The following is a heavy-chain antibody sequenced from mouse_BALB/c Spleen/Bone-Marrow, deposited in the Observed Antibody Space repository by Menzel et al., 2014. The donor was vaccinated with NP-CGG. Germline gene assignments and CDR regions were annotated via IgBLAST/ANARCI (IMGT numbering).Heavy chain of an antibody. J-gene: IGHJ3*01. Sequence: VKLQESGAELAKPGASVKMSCKASGYTFTSYWMHWVKQRPGQGLEWIGYINPSTGYTEYNQKSKDKATLTADKSSSTAYMQLSSLTSEDSAVYYCAREGDYDGFAYWGQGTLVTVSA. CDR2: INPSTGYT. CDR1: GYTFTSYW. CDR3: AREGDYDGFAY. D-gene: IGHD2-4*01. V-gene: IGHV1-7*01.